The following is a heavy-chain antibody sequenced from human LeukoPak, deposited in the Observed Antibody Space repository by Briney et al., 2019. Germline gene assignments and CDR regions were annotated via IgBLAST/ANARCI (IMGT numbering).Heavy chain of an antibody. CDR2: IYSSGSA. D-gene: IGHD6-13*01. CDR1: GFTVSNNY. Sequence: GGSPRLSCAGSGFTVSNNYMNWVRQAPGKGLEWVSVIYSSGSAYYADSVKGRFTLSRDNSKNTLYLQMNSLRAEDTAVYYCARSIVAAALLDYWGQGTLVTVSS. CDR3: ARSIVAAALLDY. V-gene: IGHV3-66*01. J-gene: IGHJ4*02.